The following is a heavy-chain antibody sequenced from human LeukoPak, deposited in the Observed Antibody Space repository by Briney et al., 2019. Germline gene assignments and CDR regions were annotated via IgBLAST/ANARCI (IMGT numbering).Heavy chain of an antibody. V-gene: IGHV3-30*02. Sequence: PGGSLRLSCAASGFTFSIYAMSWVRQAPGKGLEWVAFIRYDGSNKYYADSVKGRFTISRDNSKNTLYLQMNSLRAEDTAVYYCARGVVPAAISEFHYWGQGTLVTVSS. D-gene: IGHD2-2*01. CDR2: IRYDGSNK. CDR1: GFTFSIYA. CDR3: ARGVVPAAISEFHY. J-gene: IGHJ4*02.